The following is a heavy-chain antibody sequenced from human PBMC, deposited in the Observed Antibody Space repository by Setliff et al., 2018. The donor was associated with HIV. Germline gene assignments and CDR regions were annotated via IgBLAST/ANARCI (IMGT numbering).Heavy chain of an antibody. CDR2: IRYDGSQK. CDR1: VFTFNNYG. D-gene: IGHD2-2*01. J-gene: IGHJ4*02. CDR3: VKAVIVVIPAAIFDY. V-gene: IGHV3-30*02. Sequence: GGSLRLSCAASVFTFNNYGMNWVRQAPGKGLEWVAFIRYDGSQKYYVDSVKGRFTISRDNSKNTLYLQMNSLRVEDTAVYYCVKAVIVVIPAAIFDYWGQGTLVTVSS.